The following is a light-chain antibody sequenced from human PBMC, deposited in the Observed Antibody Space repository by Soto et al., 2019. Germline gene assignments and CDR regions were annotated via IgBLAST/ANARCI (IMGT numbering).Light chain of an antibody. V-gene: IGLV2-8*01. CDR3: SSYAGSNVV. CDR2: EVN. Sequence: ALTQPPSASGSPGQSVTISCTGTSSDVGGYNYVSWYQQHPGKAPKLMIYEVNKRPSGVPDRFSGSKSGNTASLTVSGLQAEDEANYYCSSYAGSNVVFGGGTKVTVL. J-gene: IGLJ2*01. CDR1: SSDVGGYNY.